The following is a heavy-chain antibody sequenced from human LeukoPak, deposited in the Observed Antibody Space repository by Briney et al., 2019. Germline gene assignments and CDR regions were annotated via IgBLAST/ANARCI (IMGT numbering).Heavy chain of an antibody. CDR2: FYYSRDT. CDR1: GGSMRGFY. Sequence: SETLSLTCTVSGGSMRGFYWSWIRQPPGKGLEWIGYFYYSRDTNYNPALKSRVTISVDTSKNRFSLEVNSLTAADTAVYYCARWNYDILTGYRYFDYWGQGTLVTVSS. V-gene: IGHV4-59*01. J-gene: IGHJ4*02. CDR3: ARWNYDILTGYRYFDY. D-gene: IGHD3-9*01.